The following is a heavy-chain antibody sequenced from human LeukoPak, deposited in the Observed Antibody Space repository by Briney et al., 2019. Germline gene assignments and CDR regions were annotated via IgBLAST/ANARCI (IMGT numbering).Heavy chain of an antibody. CDR3: ARTTSGSYYPLNY. CDR1: GGSISSYY. V-gene: IGHV4-59*01. Sequence: SETLSLTCTVSGGSISSYYWSWIRQPPGKGLEWMGYIYYSGSTNYNPSLKSRVTISVDTSKNQFSLKLSSVTAADTAVYYCARTTSGSYYPLNYWGQGTLVTVSS. J-gene: IGHJ4*02. CDR2: IYYSGST. D-gene: IGHD3-10*01.